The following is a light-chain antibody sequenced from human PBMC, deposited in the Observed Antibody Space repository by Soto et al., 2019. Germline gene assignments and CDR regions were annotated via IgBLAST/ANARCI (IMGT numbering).Light chain of an antibody. J-gene: IGKJ2*01. CDR2: GAS. Sequence: EIVLTQSPATLSLAPGDRANLSCRASQSVSTKNLAWYQQKPGQAPRLLIFGASSRATGISDRFSGSGSGTDFNLTISRLEPEDFAVYYCQQFGSSPPYTFGQGTKVEIK. CDR1: QSVSTKN. V-gene: IGKV3-20*01. CDR3: QQFGSSPPYT.